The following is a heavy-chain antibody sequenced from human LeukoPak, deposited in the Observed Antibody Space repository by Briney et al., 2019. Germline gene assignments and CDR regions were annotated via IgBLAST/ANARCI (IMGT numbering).Heavy chain of an antibody. CDR2: ISLSGTYT. Sequence: EPGGSLRLSCAGSGFTFSSFAMSWVRQAPGKGLEWVSSISLSGTYTYYADSVKGRFTISRDDSKNTLFLQMNSLRAEDTAMYYCVKDQPSHYYYDSSGYYYRFDYWGQGTLVTVSS. J-gene: IGHJ4*02. D-gene: IGHD3-22*01. CDR3: VKDQPSHYYYDSSGYYYRFDY. CDR1: GFTFSSFA. V-gene: IGHV3-23*01.